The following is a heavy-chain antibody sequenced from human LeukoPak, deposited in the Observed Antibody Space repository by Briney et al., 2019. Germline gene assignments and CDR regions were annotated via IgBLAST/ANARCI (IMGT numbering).Heavy chain of an antibody. CDR3: ARAPTDILTGPYYYYYMDV. CDR1: GYTFTSYY. CDR2: IDPSGGST. Sequence: ASVKVSCKASGYTFTSYYMHWVRQAPGQGLEWMGIIDPSGGSTSYAQKFQGRVTMTRDMSTSTVYMELSSLRSEDTAVYYCARAPTDILTGPYYYYYMDVWGKGTTVTVSS. D-gene: IGHD3-9*01. J-gene: IGHJ6*03. V-gene: IGHV1-46*01.